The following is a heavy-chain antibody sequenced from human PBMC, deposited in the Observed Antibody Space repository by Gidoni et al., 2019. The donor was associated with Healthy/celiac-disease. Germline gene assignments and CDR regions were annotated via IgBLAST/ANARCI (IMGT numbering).Heavy chain of an antibody. CDR2: ISYDGSNK. CDR1: GFPFSSYA. Sequence: QVQLVESVGGVVQPGRSLRLSCAASGFPFSSYAMHWVRQAPGKGLEWVAVISYDGSNKYYADSVKGRFTISRDNSKNTLYLQINSLRAEDTAVYYCAREGGSSGRYYYGMDVWGKGTTVTVSS. V-gene: IGHV3-30-3*01. D-gene: IGHD6-13*01. CDR3: AREGGSSGRYYYGMDV. J-gene: IGHJ6*04.